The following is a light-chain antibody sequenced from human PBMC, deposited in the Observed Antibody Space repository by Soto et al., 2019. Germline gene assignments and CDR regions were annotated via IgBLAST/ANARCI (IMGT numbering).Light chain of an antibody. CDR3: CSYAGSGGYV. J-gene: IGLJ1*01. V-gene: IGLV2-23*01. CDR2: EGS. Sequence: QSALTQPASVSGSPGQSITISCTGTRSNVGNYNLVSWYQQHPGKAPKLMIYEGSKRPSGVSNRFSGSKSGNTASLTISGLQADDEADYYCCSYAGSGGYVFGNGTKVTV. CDR1: RSNVGNYNL.